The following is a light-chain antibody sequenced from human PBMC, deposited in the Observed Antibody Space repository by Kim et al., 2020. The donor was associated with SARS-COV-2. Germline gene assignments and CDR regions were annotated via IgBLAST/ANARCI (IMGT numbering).Light chain of an antibody. V-gene: IGLV1-44*01. CDR3: ATWDDSLNGWV. CDR1: SSNIGSNA. J-gene: IGLJ3*02. Sequence: GQRVTISCSGSSSNIGSNAVNWYQHLPGTAPKLLIYSNDQRPSGVPDRFSGSKSGTSASLAISGLQSEDEADYYCATWDDSLNGWVFGGGTQLTVL. CDR2: SND.